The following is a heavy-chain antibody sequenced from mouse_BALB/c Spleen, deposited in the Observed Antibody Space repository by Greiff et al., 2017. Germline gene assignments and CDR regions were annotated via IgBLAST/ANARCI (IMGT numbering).Heavy chain of an antibody. V-gene: IGHV14-3*02. D-gene: IGHD1-1*01. CDR2: IDPANGNT. CDR3: AREGFITTAFDY. Sequence: EVQLVESGAELVKPGASVKLSCTASGFNIKDTYMHWVKQRPEQGLEWIGRIDPANGNTKYDPKFQGKATITADTSSNTAYLQLSSLTSEDTAVYYCAREGFITTAFDYWGQGTTLTVSS. J-gene: IGHJ2*01. CDR1: GFNIKDTY.